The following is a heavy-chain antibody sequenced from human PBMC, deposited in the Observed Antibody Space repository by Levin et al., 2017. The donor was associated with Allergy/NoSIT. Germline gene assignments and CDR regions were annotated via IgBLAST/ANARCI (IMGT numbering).Heavy chain of an antibody. CDR1: GFTVSSNY. CDR3: ARLVRGVRLPDY. D-gene: IGHD4-23*01. V-gene: IGHV3-53*01. CDR2: IYSGGST. Sequence: LSLTCAASGFTVSSNYMSWVRQAPGKGLEWVSVIYSGGSTYYADSVKGRFTISRDNSKNTLYLQMNSLRAEDTAVYYCARLVRGVRLPDYWGQGTLVTVSS. J-gene: IGHJ4*02.